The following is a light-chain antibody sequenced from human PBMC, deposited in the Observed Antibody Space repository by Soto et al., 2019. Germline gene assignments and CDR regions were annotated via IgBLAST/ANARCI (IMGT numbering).Light chain of an antibody. CDR2: EVS. J-gene: IGLJ1*01. CDR1: SSDVGGYNH. Sequence: QSVLTQPASVSESPGQSITISCAGTSSDVGGYNHVSWYQQHADKAPKLLIHEVSNRPSGVSNRFSGSKSGNTASLTISGLPAEDEAAYSCTSYKTISTYVFGTGTKVTVL. V-gene: IGLV2-14*01. CDR3: TSYKTISTYV.